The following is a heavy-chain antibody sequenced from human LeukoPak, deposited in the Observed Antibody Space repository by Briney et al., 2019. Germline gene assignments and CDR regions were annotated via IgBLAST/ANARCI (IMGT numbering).Heavy chain of an antibody. D-gene: IGHD5-24*01. CDR2: INPNSGGT. CDR3: ARDSRDGYKFDY. J-gene: IGHJ4*02. Sequence: ASVKVSCKASGYTFTGYYMRWVRQAPGQGLEWMGWINPNSGGTNYAQKFQGRVTMTRDTSISTAYMELSSLRSEDTAVYYCARDSRDGYKFDYWGQGTLVTVSS. V-gene: IGHV1-2*02. CDR1: GYTFTGYY.